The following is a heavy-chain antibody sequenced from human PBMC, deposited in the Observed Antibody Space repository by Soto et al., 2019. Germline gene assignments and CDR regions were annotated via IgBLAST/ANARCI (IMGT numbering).Heavy chain of an antibody. CDR2: MYYSGST. CDR1: GGSITSYY. Sequence: QVQLQESGPGLVKPSETLSLTCTVSGGSITSYYWSWIRQPPGKGLEWIGYMYYSGSTNYNPSLKSRVTISVDTSKIQFSLKLSSVTAADTAVYYCARGRGWVDPWGQGTLVTVSS. J-gene: IGHJ5*02. V-gene: IGHV4-59*01. CDR3: ARGRGWVDP.